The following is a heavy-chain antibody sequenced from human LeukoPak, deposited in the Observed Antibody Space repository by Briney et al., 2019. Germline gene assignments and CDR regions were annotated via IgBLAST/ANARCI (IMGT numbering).Heavy chain of an antibody. CDR3: AKAPTLNHAFGL. D-gene: IGHD3-16*01. V-gene: IGHV3-23*01. Sequence: GGSLRLSCTASGFMFGSYAMNWVRQAPGKGLGWGSALSGSGSSTDYADSVKGRFTSSGDNSKSTLYLQMNSLRVEDTAVYYCAKAPTLNHAFGLWGQGTMVTVSS. CDR1: GFMFGSYA. CDR2: LSGSGSST. J-gene: IGHJ3*01.